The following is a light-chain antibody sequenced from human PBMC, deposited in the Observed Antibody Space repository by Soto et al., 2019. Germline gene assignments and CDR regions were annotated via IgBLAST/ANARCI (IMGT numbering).Light chain of an antibody. CDR1: QSFSSN. J-gene: IGKJ1*01. CDR2: GAS. V-gene: IGKV3-15*01. CDR3: QHYNNWPPWT. Sequence: IVLTQSPGTLSLSPGERATLSCRASQSFSSNLAWYQQKPGQAPRLLIYGASIRATGIPARFSGSGSGTEFTLTISTLQSEDFAIYYCQHYNNWPPWTFGQGTKVDIK.